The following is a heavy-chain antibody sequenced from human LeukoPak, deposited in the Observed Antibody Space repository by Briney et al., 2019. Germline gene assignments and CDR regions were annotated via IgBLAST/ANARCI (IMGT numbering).Heavy chain of an antibody. Sequence: PGGSLRLSCAASGFTFSSYGMSWVRQAPGKGLEWVSAISGSGGSTYYADSVKGRFTISRDNSKNTLYLQMNSLRAEDTAVYYCAKDQEWELHETTGLDYWGQGTLVTVSS. D-gene: IGHD1-26*01. CDR3: AKDQEWELHETTGLDY. CDR2: ISGSGGST. V-gene: IGHV3-23*01. CDR1: GFTFSSYG. J-gene: IGHJ4*02.